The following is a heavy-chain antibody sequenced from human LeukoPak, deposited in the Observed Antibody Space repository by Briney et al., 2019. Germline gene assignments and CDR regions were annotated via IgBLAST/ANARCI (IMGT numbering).Heavy chain of an antibody. V-gene: IGHV4-39*01. CDR2: IYYTGST. CDR3: ARRRDGYNEDFFDY. Sequence: SETLSLTCTVSGGSISSSSYYWGWIRQPAGKGLEWIGCIYYTGSTYYNPSLKSRVTISVDTSRNQFSLKLSSVTAADTAVYYCARRRDGYNEDFFDYWGQGTLVTVSS. J-gene: IGHJ4*02. D-gene: IGHD5-24*01. CDR1: GGSISSSSYY.